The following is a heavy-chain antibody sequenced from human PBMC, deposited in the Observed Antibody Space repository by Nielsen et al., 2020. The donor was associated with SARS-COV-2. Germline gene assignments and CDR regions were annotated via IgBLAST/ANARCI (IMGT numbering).Heavy chain of an antibody. J-gene: IGHJ6*02. D-gene: IGHD6-13*01. Sequence: GESLKISCAASGFTFSDYYMSWIRQAPGKGLEWVSYISSSSSYTNYADSVKGRFTISRDNSKNTLYLQMNSLRAEDTAVYYCAKNWPIAAAGRAYYYYYGMDVWGQGTTVTVSS. V-gene: IGHV3-11*03. CDR1: GFTFSDYY. CDR3: AKNWPIAAAGRAYYYYYGMDV. CDR2: ISSSSSYT.